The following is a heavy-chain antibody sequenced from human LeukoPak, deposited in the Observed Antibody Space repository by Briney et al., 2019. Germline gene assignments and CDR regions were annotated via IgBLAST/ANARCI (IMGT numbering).Heavy chain of an antibody. J-gene: IGHJ4*02. V-gene: IGHV3-53*01. CDR3: ARPLYSSSFGFDY. CDR2: IYSGGST. Sequence: GGSLRLSCAASGFTVSNNYMSWVRQAPGKGLEWVSVIYSGGSTYYADSVKGRLTISRDNSKNTLYLQMNSLRADDTAVYYCARPLYSSSFGFDYWGQGTLVTVSS. D-gene: IGHD6-13*01. CDR1: GFTVSNNY.